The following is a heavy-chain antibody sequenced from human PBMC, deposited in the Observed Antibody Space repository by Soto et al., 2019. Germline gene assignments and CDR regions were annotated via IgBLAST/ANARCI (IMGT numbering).Heavy chain of an antibody. J-gene: IGHJ4*02. Sequence: GASLRLSCAASGFTFSHHGMNCVRQDPGTGLEWVSTINLSGTNTHYADSVKGRFTISRDNSRNTLYLQGNSLRAADTAIYYCVPRLSAYFHYSGQGNLLTVSS. D-gene: IGHD6-25*01. CDR3: VPRLSAYFHY. V-gene: IGHV3-23*05. CDR2: INLSGTNT. CDR1: GFTFSHHG.